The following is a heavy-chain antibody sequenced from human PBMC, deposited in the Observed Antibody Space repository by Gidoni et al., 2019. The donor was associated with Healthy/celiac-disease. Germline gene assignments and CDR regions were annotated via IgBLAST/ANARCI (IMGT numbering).Heavy chain of an antibody. V-gene: IGHV4-4*02. CDR1: GGSISSSNW. CDR3: ARSYLSGSYNGGFDY. Sequence: QVQLQESGPGLVKPSGTLSLTCAVPGGSISSSNWWSWVRQPPGKGLEWIGEIYHSGSTNYNQSLKSRVTISVDKSKNQFSLKLSSVTAADTAVYYCARSYLSGSYNGGFDYWGQGTLVTVSS. D-gene: IGHD1-26*01. J-gene: IGHJ4*02. CDR2: IYHSGST.